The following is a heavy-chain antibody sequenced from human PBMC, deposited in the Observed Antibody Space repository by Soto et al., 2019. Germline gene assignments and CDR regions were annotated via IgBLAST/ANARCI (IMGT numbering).Heavy chain of an antibody. V-gene: IGHV4-28*01. CDR2: ISYSGST. J-gene: IGHJ5*02. Sequence: PSETLSLTCAVSGYSISSTNWWGWIRRPPGMGLEWIGYISYSGSTYYNPSLKSRVTMSVDTSKNQFSLDLSSVTAVDTAVYYCAKIGGTTRGHWFDPWGRGTLVTVS. CDR3: AKIGGTTRGHWFDP. D-gene: IGHD1-7*01. CDR1: GYSISSTNW.